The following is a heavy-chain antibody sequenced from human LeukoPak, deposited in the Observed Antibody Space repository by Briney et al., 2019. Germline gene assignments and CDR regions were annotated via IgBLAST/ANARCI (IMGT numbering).Heavy chain of an antibody. CDR3: ARVSGQFYFYYYMDV. J-gene: IGHJ6*03. D-gene: IGHD6-19*01. Sequence: PSETLSLTCTVSGGSIRSSSYYWGWIRQPPGKGLEWIGSIYYSGSTYYNPSLKNRVTISVGTSKNQFSLRLSSVTAADTAVYYCARVSGQFYFYYYMDVWGKGTTVTISS. CDR2: IYYSGST. CDR1: GGSIRSSSYY. V-gene: IGHV4-39*01.